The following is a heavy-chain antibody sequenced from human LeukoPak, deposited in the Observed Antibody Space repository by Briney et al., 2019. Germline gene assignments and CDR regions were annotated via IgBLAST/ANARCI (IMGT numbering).Heavy chain of an antibody. CDR2: ITASGTAM. V-gene: IGHV3-48*02. J-gene: IGHJ6*02. CDR1: GFTFSSYS. Sequence: GGSLRLSCAASGFTFSSYSMNWVRQAPGKGLEWVSHITASGTAMFYADSVKGRFTISRDNAKNSLYLQMNSLRDEDTAVYYCARDELYNGYYSVKYHYNGMDVWGQGTTVTVSS. D-gene: IGHD3-3*01. CDR3: ARDELYNGYYSVKYHYNGMDV.